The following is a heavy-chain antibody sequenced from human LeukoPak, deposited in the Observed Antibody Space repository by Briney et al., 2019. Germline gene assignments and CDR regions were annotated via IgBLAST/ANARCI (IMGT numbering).Heavy chain of an antibody. Sequence: PSETLSLTCTVSGGSISSYYWSWIRQPPGKGLEWIGYIYYSGSTNYNPSLKSRVTISVDTSKNQFSLKLSSVTAADTAVYYCASVTMVRGVISWGQGTLVTVSS. CDR2: IYYSGST. J-gene: IGHJ4*02. CDR3: ASVTMVRGVIS. CDR1: GGSISSYY. D-gene: IGHD3-10*01. V-gene: IGHV4-59*01.